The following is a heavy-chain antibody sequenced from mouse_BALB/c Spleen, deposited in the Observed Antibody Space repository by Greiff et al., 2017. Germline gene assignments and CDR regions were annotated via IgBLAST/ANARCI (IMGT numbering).Heavy chain of an antibody. Sequence: VNVVESGPGLVAPSQSLSITCTVSGFSLTSYGVHWVRQPPGKGLEWLGVIWAGGSTNYNSALMSRLSISKDNSKSQVFLKMNSLQTDDTAMYYCARGENYDYERFAYWGQGTLVTVSA. J-gene: IGHJ3*01. CDR3: ARGENYDYERFAY. V-gene: IGHV2-9*02. D-gene: IGHD2-4*01. CDR1: GFSLTSYG. CDR2: IWAGGST.